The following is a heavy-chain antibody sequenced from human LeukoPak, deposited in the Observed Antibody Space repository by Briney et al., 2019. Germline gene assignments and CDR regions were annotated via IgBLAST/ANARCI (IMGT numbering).Heavy chain of an antibody. V-gene: IGHV1-18*01. D-gene: IGHD6-19*01. CDR1: GYTFTSYA. J-gene: IGHJ6*02. Sequence: ASVKVSCKASGYTFTSYAMNWVRQAPGQGLEWMGWISAYNGNTNYAQKLQGRVTMTTDTSTSTAYMELRSLRSDDTAVYYCARDGIAVAGRGLDVWGQGTTVTVSS. CDR2: ISAYNGNT. CDR3: ARDGIAVAGRGLDV.